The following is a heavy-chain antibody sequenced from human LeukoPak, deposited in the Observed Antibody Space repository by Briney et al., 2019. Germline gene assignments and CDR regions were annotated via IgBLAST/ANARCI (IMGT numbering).Heavy chain of an antibody. Sequence: GGSLRLSCAASGFTFSSYAMSWVRQAPGKGLDWVSAISGSGGSAYYADSVKGRFTISRDNSKNTLYLQMNSLRAEDTAVYYCAKLDDSSGYYSNFDYWGQGTLVTVSS. CDR2: ISGSGGSA. CDR1: GFTFSSYA. J-gene: IGHJ4*02. V-gene: IGHV3-23*01. D-gene: IGHD3-22*01. CDR3: AKLDDSSGYYSNFDY.